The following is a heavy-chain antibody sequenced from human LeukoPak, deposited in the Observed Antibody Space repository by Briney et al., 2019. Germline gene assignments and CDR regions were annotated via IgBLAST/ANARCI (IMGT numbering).Heavy chain of an antibody. CDR2: INPSGGST. Sequence: ASVKVSCMASGYTFTSYYMHWVRQAPGQGLEWMGIINPSGGSTSYAQKFQGRVTMTRDMSTSTVYMELSSLRSEDTAVYYCARLPVGAIYFDDYWGQGTLVTVSS. V-gene: IGHV1-46*01. CDR3: ARLPVGAIYFDDY. CDR1: GYTFTSYY. D-gene: IGHD1-26*01. J-gene: IGHJ4*02.